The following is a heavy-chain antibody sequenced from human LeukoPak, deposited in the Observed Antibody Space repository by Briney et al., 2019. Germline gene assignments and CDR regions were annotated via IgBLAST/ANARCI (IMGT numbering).Heavy chain of an antibody. CDR2: INHSGST. CDR3: ARGGYRSGWYFWFDP. CDR1: GGSFCGYY. J-gene: IGHJ5*02. V-gene: IGHV4-34*01. Sequence: PSETLSLTCAVYGGSFCGYYWSWIRQPTGKGLEWIGEINHSGSTHSNPSLKSRVTISVDTPKNQFSLKLSSVTAADTAVYYCARGGYRSGWYFWFDPWGQGTLVTVSS. D-gene: IGHD6-19*01.